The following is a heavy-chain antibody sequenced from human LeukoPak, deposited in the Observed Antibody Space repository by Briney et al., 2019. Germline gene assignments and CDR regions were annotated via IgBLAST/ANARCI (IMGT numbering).Heavy chain of an antibody. CDR3: ARGYLYSSGWYRWYFDL. V-gene: IGHV4-34*01. Sequence: SETLSLTCAVYGGSFSGYYWSWIRQPPGKGLEWIGEINHSGSTNYNPSLKSRVTIPVDTSKNQFSLKLSSVTAADTAVYYCARGYLYSSGWYRWYFDLWGRGTLVTVSS. J-gene: IGHJ2*01. D-gene: IGHD6-19*01. CDR1: GGSFSGYY. CDR2: INHSGST.